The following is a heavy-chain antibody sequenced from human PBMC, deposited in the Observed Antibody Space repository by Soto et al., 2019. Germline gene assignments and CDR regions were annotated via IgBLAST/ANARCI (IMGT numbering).Heavy chain of an antibody. CDR3: AKDRGAVVAPRFDP. V-gene: IGHV3-23*01. CDR1: GFTFSSYV. CDR2: ISGSGVDT. J-gene: IGHJ5*02. D-gene: IGHD2-21*01. Sequence: GGSLRLSCAASGFTFSSYVMTWVRQGPGKGLDWVSGISGSGVDTYYAESVKGRFTISRDNSKNTLYLQMNSLRAEDTAVYYCAKDRGAVVAPRFDPWGQGTLVTVSS.